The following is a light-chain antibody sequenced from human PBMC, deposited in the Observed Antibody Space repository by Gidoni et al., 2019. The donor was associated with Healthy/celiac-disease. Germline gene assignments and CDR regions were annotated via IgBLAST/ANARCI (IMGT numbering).Light chain of an antibody. J-gene: IGKJ5*01. V-gene: IGKV3-15*01. Sequence: EIVMTQSPATLSVSPGERATLSCSASQSGSSLSAWYQQTSGQATRLLIYGASTRATGIPARFSGSGSGKEFTITISSLQSEDFAVYYCQQYNNWPTITFGQGTRLEIK. CDR1: QSGSSL. CDR3: QQYNNWPTIT. CDR2: GAS.